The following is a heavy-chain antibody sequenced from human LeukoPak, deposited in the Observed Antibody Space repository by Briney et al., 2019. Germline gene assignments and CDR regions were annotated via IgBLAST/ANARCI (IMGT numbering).Heavy chain of an antibody. D-gene: IGHD3-10*01. Sequence: PGGSLRLSCAASGFTFSSYSMNWVRQAPGKGLEWVSYISSSSSTIYYADSVKGRFTISRDNAKNSLYLQMNSLRAEDTAVYYCARDLRVTMALRYYYGMDVWGQGTTVTVSS. CDR2: ISSSSSTI. J-gene: IGHJ6*02. V-gene: IGHV3-48*04. CDR1: GFTFSSYS. CDR3: ARDLRVTMALRYYYGMDV.